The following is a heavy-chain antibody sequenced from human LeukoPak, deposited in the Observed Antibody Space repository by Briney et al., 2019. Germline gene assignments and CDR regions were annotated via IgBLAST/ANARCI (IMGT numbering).Heavy chain of an antibody. D-gene: IGHD5-12*01. J-gene: IGHJ4*02. V-gene: IGHV1-2*02. CDR1: GYTFSGYA. CDR2: INPNSGGT. Sequence: GASVKVACKASGYTFSGYAISWVRQAPGQGLEWMGWINPNSGGTNYAQNFQGRVTMTRDTSISTAYMELTNLRSDDTAVYYCARDCDYDSQRMNYFDYWGQGTRVTVSS. CDR3: ARDCDYDSQRMNYFDY.